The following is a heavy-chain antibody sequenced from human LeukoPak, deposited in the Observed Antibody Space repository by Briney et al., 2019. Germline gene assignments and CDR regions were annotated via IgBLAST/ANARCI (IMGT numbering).Heavy chain of an antibody. CDR2: IYYSGST. Sequence: SQSLSLTCTVSGGSISSGGYYWSWIRQHPGKGLEWIGYIYYSGSTYYNPSLKSRVTISVDTSKNQFSLKLSSVTAADTAVYYCARVKGGAFDIWGQGTMVTVSP. J-gene: IGHJ3*02. CDR3: ARVKGGAFDI. V-gene: IGHV4-31*03. CDR1: GGSISSGGYY.